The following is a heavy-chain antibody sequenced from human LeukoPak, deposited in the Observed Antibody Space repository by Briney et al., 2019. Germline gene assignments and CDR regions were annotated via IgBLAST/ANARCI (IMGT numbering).Heavy chain of an antibody. CDR3: ARVDPGEGLVTFDY. CDR2: IYYSGST. Sequence: SQTLSLTGTVSGGSISSGDYYWSWIRQPPGKGLEWIGYIYYSGSTYYNPSLKSRVTISVDTSKNQFSLKLSSVTAADTAVYYCARVDPGEGLVTFDYWGQGTLVTVSS. J-gene: IGHJ4*02. D-gene: IGHD3/OR15-3a*01. CDR1: GGSISSGDYY. V-gene: IGHV4-30-4*01.